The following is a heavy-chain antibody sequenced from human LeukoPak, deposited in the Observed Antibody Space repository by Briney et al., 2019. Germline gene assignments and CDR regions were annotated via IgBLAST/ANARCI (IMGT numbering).Heavy chain of an antibody. D-gene: IGHD3-22*01. CDR1: GGSISTYY. CDR2: INHSGST. Sequence: SDTLSLTCTVSGGSISTYYWSWIRQPPGKGLEWIGEINHSGSTNYKVSLKSRVTISVDTSKNQFSLKLSSVTAADTAFYYCARGDYDSSGPKDAFDIWGQGTMVTVSS. J-gene: IGHJ3*02. V-gene: IGHV4-34*01. CDR3: ARGDYDSSGPKDAFDI.